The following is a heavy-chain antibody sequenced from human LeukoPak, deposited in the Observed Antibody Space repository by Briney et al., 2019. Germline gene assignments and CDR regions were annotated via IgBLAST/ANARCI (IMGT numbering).Heavy chain of an antibody. Sequence: SVKVSCKASGGTFNNHAINWVRQAPGQGLEWMGGIIPIFGTANYAQEFQGRVTITADESTSTAYMALSSLRSEDTAVYYCARDRYSTGYYYYFDYWGQGTLVTVSS. CDR1: GGTFNNHA. V-gene: IGHV1-69*13. CDR2: IIPIFGTA. J-gene: IGHJ4*02. CDR3: ARDRYSTGYYYYFDY. D-gene: IGHD3-22*01.